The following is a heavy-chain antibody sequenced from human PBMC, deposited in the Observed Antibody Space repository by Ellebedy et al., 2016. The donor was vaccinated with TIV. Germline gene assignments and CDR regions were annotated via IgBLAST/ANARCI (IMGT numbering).Heavy chain of an antibody. D-gene: IGHD6-19*01. V-gene: IGHV3-21*01. Sequence: GGSLRLXCVASGFTLNSFSMNWVRQAPGKGLEWLSSISSSSTYIYYADSVKGRFTISRDNAKNSLYLQMNSLRAEDTAVYYCARDLKGIRVAGPNLDYWGQGTLVTVSS. CDR2: ISSSSTYI. CDR3: ARDLKGIRVAGPNLDY. CDR1: GFTLNSFS. J-gene: IGHJ4*02.